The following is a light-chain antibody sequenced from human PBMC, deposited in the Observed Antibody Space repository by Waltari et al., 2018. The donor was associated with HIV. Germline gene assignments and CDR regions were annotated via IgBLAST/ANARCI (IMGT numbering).Light chain of an antibody. CDR2: ELV. CDR3: SSYTGLLTPHV. J-gene: IGLJ1*01. V-gene: IGLV2-8*01. CDR1: SSNISGYDY. Sequence: SALTQPPPAPAPSGPSAPISCAATSSNISGYDYVSWYQQHPGKAPKLPIYELVKRPSGVPERFSASRSGNTASLAVSGLHAEDEGIYYCSSYTGLLTPHVFGTGTKVTVL.